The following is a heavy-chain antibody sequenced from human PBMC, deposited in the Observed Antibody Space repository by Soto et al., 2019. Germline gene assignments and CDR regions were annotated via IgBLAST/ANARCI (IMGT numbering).Heavy chain of an antibody. CDR2: INHSGST. D-gene: IGHD3-3*01. Sequence: SETLSLTCAVYGGSFSGYYWSWIRQPPGKGLEWIGEINHSGSTNYNPSLKSRVTISVDTSKNQFSLKLSSVTAADTAVYYCARGVRLRFLEWSPDPRFDPWGQGTLVTVSS. CDR3: ARGVRLRFLEWSPDPRFDP. CDR1: GGSFSGYY. V-gene: IGHV4-34*01. J-gene: IGHJ5*02.